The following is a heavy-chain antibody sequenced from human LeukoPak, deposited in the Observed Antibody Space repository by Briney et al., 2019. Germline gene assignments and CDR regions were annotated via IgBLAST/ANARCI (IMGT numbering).Heavy chain of an antibody. J-gene: IGHJ6*03. D-gene: IGHD6-13*01. CDR2: ISSSSSYI. V-gene: IGHV3-21*01. CDR3: ARVAYSSSWYLWSGYYYYMDV. CDR1: GFTFSSYS. Sequence: GGSLRLSCAAPGFTFSSYSMNWVRQAPGKGLEWVSSISSSSSYIYYADSVKGRFTISRDNAKNSLYLQMNSLRAEDTAVYYCARVAYSSSWYLWSGYYYYMDVWGKGTTVTVSS.